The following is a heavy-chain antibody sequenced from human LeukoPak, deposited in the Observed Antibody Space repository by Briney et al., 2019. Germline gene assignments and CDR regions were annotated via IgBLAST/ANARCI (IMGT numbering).Heavy chain of an antibody. V-gene: IGHV4-61*08. CDR1: GGSISSGGYY. CDR3: ARHGNLSKTYYFDY. Sequence: PSETLSLTCAVSGGSISSGGYYWSWIRQPPGKGLEWIGYIYYSGSTNYNPSLKSRVTISVDTSKNQFSLKLSSVTAADTAVYYCARHGNLSKTYYFDYWGQGTLVTVSS. J-gene: IGHJ4*02. CDR2: IYYSGST. D-gene: IGHD4-23*01.